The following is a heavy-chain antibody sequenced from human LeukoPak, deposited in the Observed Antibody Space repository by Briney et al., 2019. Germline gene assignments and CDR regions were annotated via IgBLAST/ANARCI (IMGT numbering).Heavy chain of an antibody. CDR1: GASITNYY. V-gene: IGHV4-59*08. Sequence: RTSETLSLTCSVSGASITNYYWTWIRPPPGKGLERIGYFYYIGSTNYNPSLKSRVTISADTSKNQFSLKLSSVTAADTAVYYCARRPSAYSGLEVRGQGTTITVSS. CDR3: ARRPSAYSGLEV. CDR2: FYYIGST. J-gene: IGHJ6*02.